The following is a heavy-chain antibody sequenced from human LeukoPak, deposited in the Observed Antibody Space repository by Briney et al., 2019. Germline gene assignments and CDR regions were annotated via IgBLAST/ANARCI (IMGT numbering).Heavy chain of an antibody. V-gene: IGHV4-59*01. D-gene: IGHD3-22*01. CDR2: IYYSGST. J-gene: IGHJ3*02. CDR1: GGSISSYY. Sequence: SETLSLTCTVSGGSISSYYWSWIRQSPGKGLEWIGYIYYSGSTNYNPSLKSRVTILVDTSKNQFSLKLSSVTAADTAVYYCARGGYYDSSGYYSDAFDIWGQGTMVTVSS. CDR3: ARGGYYDSSGYYSDAFDI.